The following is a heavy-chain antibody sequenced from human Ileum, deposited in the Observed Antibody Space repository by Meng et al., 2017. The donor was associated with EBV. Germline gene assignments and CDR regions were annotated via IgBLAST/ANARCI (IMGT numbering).Heavy chain of an antibody. V-gene: IGHV4-39*07. CDR2: IYYSGST. CDR1: GASISSSLYY. Sequence: QPHMDVAGPGLVKPSETLSLTCSVYGASISSSLYYWGWIRQPPGKGLEWIGSIYYSGSTYYNPSLKSRVTISVDRSKNQFSLKLTSVTDADTALYYCVRVRSYDYVWGSYRYTLDFWGQGTLVTVSS. CDR3: VRVRSYDYVWGSYRYTLDF. D-gene: IGHD3-16*02. J-gene: IGHJ4*02.